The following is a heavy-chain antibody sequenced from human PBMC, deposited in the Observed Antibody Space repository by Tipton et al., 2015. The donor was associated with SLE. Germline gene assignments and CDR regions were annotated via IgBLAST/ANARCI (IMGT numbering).Heavy chain of an antibody. CDR2: IYYSGST. CDR1: GGSISSGGYY. CDR3: ARDWGCSSTSCYPGWFDP. J-gene: IGHJ5*02. V-gene: IGHV4-31*03. Sequence: TLSLTCTVSGGSISSGGYYWSWIRQHPGKGLEWIGYIYYSGSTYYNPSLKSRVTISVDTSKNQFSLKLSSVTAADTAVYYCARDWGCSSTSCYPGWFDPWGQGTLVNVAS. D-gene: IGHD2-2*01.